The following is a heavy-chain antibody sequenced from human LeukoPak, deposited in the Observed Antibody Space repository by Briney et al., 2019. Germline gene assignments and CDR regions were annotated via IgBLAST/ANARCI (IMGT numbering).Heavy chain of an antibody. J-gene: IGHJ4*02. V-gene: IGHV4-34*01. Sequence: PSETLSLTCAVYGGSFSGYYWSWIRQPPGKGLEWIGEINHSGSTNYNLSLKSRVTISVDTSKNQFSLKLSSVTAADTAVYYCARIRGYSYGSKYFDYWGQGTLVTVSS. CDR2: INHSGST. CDR3: ARIRGYSYGSKYFDY. CDR1: GGSFSGYY. D-gene: IGHD5-18*01.